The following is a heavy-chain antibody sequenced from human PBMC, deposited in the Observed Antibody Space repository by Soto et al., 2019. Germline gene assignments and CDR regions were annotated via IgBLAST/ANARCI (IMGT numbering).Heavy chain of an antibody. Sequence: GGSLRLSCAASGFTFSSYGMHWVRQAPGKGLEWVAVISYDGSNKYYADSVKGRFTISRDNSKNTLYLQMNSLRAEDTAVYYCAKGYSGYSSGWSFDYWGQGTMVTVYS. CDR3: AKGYSGYSSGWSFDY. V-gene: IGHV3-30*18. CDR1: GFTFSSYG. CDR2: ISYDGSNK. D-gene: IGHD6-19*01. J-gene: IGHJ4*02.